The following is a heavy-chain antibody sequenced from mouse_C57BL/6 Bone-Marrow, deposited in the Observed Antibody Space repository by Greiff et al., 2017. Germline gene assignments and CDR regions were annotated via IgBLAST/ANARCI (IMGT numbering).Heavy chain of an antibody. D-gene: IGHD1-1*01. CDR1: GYTFTSYW. CDR2: IYPGSGST. Sequence: VQLQQPGAELVKPGASVKMSCKASGYTFTSYWITWVKQRPGQGLEWIGDIYPGSGSTNYNEKFKSKATLTVDTSSSTAYMQLSRLTSEDSAVYYCARETPTVVAIDYWGQGTTLTVSS. CDR3: ARETPTVVAIDY. J-gene: IGHJ2*01. V-gene: IGHV1-55*01.